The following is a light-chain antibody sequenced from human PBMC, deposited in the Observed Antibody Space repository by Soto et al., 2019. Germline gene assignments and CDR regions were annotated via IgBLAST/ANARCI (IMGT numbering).Light chain of an antibody. V-gene: IGKV3-11*01. J-gene: IGKJ5*01. CDR1: QSVDTY. CDR2: DAS. Sequence: EIVLTQSPATLSLSPGERATLSCRASQSVDTYLAWYQQKPGQAPRLLIYDASKRAPGIPARFSGSGSGTDFTLTISSLEPEDFAVYYCQQRSNWFFGQGTRLEIK. CDR3: QQRSNWF.